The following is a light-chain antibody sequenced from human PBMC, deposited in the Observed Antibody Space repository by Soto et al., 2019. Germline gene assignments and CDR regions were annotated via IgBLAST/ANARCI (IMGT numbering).Light chain of an antibody. J-gene: IGLJ3*02. CDR1: SNDVGGYKF. CDR3: SSYAGGRSLV. Sequence: QSALTQPPSASGSPGQSVTISCTGTSNDVGGYKFVSWHQHHPGKAPKLIIYEVSERPSGVPDRFSGSKSGNTASLTVSGLHAEDEADYYCSSYAGGRSLVFGGGTQLTVL. V-gene: IGLV2-8*01. CDR2: EVS.